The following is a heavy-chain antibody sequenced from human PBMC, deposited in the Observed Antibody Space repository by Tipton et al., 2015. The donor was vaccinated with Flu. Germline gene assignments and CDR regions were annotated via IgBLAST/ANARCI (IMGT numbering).Heavy chain of an antibody. D-gene: IGHD5-18*01. V-gene: IGHV3-23*01. CDR3: ARGSWGGYSYGPLAEY. CDR1: GFTFSSYA. J-gene: IGHJ4*02. CDR2: VSGSDRST. Sequence: GSLRLSCAASGFTFSSYAMSWVRQAPGKGLEWVSVVSGSDRSTYYADSVKGRFTISRDNFKNTLYLQMNSLRAEDTAVYYCARGSWGGYSYGPLAEYWGQGTLVTVSS.